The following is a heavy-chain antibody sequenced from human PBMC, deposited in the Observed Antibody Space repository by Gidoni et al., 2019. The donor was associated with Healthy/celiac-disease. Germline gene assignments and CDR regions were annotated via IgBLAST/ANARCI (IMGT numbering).Heavy chain of an antibody. J-gene: IGHJ6*03. CDR1: GGSTSSGDYY. V-gene: IGHV4-30-4*01. CDR2: IYYSGST. CDR3: ARGEKSYYYYYYMDV. Sequence: QVQLQESGPGLVKPSQTLSLTCPVSGGSTSSGDYYWSWIRQPPGKGLEWRGYIYYSGSTYSNPSLKSRVTISVDTAKNQFSLKLSSVTAADTAVYYCARGEKSYYYYYYMDVWGKGTTVTVSS.